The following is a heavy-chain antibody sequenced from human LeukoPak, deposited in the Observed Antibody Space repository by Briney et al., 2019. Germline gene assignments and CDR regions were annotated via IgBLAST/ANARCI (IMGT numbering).Heavy chain of an antibody. CDR2: IRPDASKE. J-gene: IGHJ3*01. Sequence: GGSLRLSCAASGFTFSSCGMHWVRQAPGKGLEWVAFIRPDASKEYHADSVKGRFIISRDNSKQILYLQMNSLRVEDTAMYYCAKEAGLFDVWGQGAMVIVSS. CDR3: AKEAGLFDV. CDR1: GFTFSSCG. V-gene: IGHV3-30*02.